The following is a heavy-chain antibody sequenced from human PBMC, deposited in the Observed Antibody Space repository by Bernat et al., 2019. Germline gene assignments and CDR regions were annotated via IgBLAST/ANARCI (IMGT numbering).Heavy chain of an antibody. V-gene: IGHV3-21*01. J-gene: IGHJ4*02. CDR1: GFTFNGYG. CDR3: ERDKSGSYYGAIDD. D-gene: IGHD1-26*01. Sequence: EVQLVESGGGLVKPGGSLRLPCAASGFTFNGYGMNCVRQAPGKGLEWVSSITSHSSYIYYADSLKRRITISRDHGKSSQYRQMNGLRAEDTAVYYCERDKSGSYYGAIDDWGQGTLLTVSS. CDR2: ITSHSSYI.